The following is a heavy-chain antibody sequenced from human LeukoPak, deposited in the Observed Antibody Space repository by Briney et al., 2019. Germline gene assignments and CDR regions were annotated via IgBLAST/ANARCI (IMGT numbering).Heavy chain of an antibody. CDR2: ITNSGENT. V-gene: IGHV3-21*01. J-gene: IGHJ4*02. CDR1: GFSFPYG. Sequence: GGSLRLSCEASGFSFPYGMSWVRQAPGKGLEWVSGITNSGENTYYADSVKGRFTISRDNAKNSLYLQMNSLRAEDTAVYYCARKWGSYRYSYFDYWGQGTLVTVSS. D-gene: IGHD3-16*02. CDR3: ARKWGSYRYSYFDY.